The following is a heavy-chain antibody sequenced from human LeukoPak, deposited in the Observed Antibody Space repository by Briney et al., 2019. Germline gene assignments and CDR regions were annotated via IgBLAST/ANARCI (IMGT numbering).Heavy chain of an antibody. CDR3: ARDYYYDSGGPYTRGSDY. CDR1: GYTFTSYY. V-gene: IGHV1-46*01. D-gene: IGHD3-22*01. CDR2: INPSGGST. J-gene: IGHJ4*02. Sequence: GASVKASCKASGYTFTSYYLHWVRQAPGQGLEWMGIINPSGGSTTYAQKFQGRVTLTRDTSTSTVYMELSSLRSEDTAVYYCARDYYYDSGGPYTRGSDYWGQGTLVTVSS.